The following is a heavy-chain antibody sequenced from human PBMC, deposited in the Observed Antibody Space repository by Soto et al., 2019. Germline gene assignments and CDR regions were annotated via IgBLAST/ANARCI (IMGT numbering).Heavy chain of an antibody. CDR3: ARGGSSRYGVDS. D-gene: IGHD6-13*01. Sequence: GEALKSSCEGSGDSVTSDWIGWVRQMPGKGLEWMGIIYPGDSDTRYSPSFQGQVTISADKSISTAFLQWSSLEASDTAVYYCARGGSSRYGVDSWGQGTLVTVSS. V-gene: IGHV5-51*01. CDR1: GDSVTSDW. J-gene: IGHJ4*02. CDR2: IYPGDSDT.